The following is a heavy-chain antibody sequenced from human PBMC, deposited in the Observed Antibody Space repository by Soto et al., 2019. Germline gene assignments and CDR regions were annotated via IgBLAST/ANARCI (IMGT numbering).Heavy chain of an antibody. V-gene: IGHV3-33*01. D-gene: IGHD3-22*01. CDR3: AREGNVYYYDSRGYYLDY. J-gene: IGHJ4*02. CDR2: IWYDGTNK. Sequence: QVQLVESGGGVVQPGRSLRLSCAASGFTFSSYGMHWVRKAPGKGLEWVAVIWYDGTNKYYADSVKGRFTISRDNSKSTLSLQMNSRRAEVTAVYYCAREGNVYYYDSRGYYLDYWGQGTLVTVSS. CDR1: GFTFSSYG.